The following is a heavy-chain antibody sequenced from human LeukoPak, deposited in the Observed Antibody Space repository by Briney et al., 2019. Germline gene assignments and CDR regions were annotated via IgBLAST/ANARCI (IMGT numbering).Heavy chain of an antibody. J-gene: IGHJ4*02. CDR1: GFTFSSYA. CDR3: AKVSAFYYDSGGYSAPFDY. V-gene: IGHV3-23*01. D-gene: IGHD3-22*01. Sequence: GGSLRLSCAASGFTFSSYAMGWVRQAPGKGLEWVSSISGSGGTTYYADSVKGRFTISRDSSNNTLYLQMRSLTAEDTAVYFCAKVSAFYYDSGGYSAPFDYWGQGTLVPVSS. CDR2: ISGSGGTT.